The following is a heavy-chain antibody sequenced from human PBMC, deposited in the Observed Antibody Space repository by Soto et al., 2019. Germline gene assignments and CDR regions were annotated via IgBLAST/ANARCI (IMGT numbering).Heavy chain of an antibody. Sequence: ASVKVSCKASGYPFTSYGVSWVRQAPGQGLEWMGWINTYNGNTKYAQNFQGRVTMTTDTSTSTAYMDLRSLRSDDTAVYYCARAQTPTASDYWGQGTLVTVSS. CDR2: INTYNGNT. V-gene: IGHV1-18*01. CDR1: GYPFTSYG. D-gene: IGHD4-4*01. CDR3: ARAQTPTASDY. J-gene: IGHJ4*02.